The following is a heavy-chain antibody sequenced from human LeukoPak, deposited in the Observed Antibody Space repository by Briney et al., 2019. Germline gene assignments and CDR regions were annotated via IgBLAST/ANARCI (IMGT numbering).Heavy chain of an antibody. V-gene: IGHV4-4*07. CDR1: GGSISSYY. D-gene: IGHD3-10*01. Sequence: SETLSLTCTVSGGSISSYYWSWIRQPAGKGLEWVGRIYTSGSTNYNPSLKSRVTMSVDTSKDQFSLKLSSVTAADTAVYYCARDRGNYDAFDIWGQGTMVTVSS. J-gene: IGHJ3*02. CDR3: ARDRGNYDAFDI. CDR2: IYTSGST.